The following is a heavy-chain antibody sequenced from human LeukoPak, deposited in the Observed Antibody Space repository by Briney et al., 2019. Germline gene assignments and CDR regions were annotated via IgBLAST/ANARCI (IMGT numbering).Heavy chain of an antibody. CDR1: GGSISSYY. Sequence: PSETLSLTCTVSGGSISSYYWSWIRQPPGKGLEWIGYIYYSGSTNYNPSLKSRVTISVDTSKNQISLKLSSVTAADTAVYYCARLRDSSGYYPFDYWGQGTLVTVSS. CDR2: IYYSGST. CDR3: ARLRDSSGYYPFDY. D-gene: IGHD3-22*01. V-gene: IGHV4-59*01. J-gene: IGHJ4*02.